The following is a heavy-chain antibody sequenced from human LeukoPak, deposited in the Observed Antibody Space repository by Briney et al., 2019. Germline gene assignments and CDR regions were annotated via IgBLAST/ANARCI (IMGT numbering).Heavy chain of an antibody. D-gene: IGHD5-24*01. Sequence: SQTLSLTCAISGDSVSSNSAAWNWIRQSPLRGLEWLGRTYYRSRWYNDYAGSVHGRISINPDTSKNQFSLQLSSVTPEDTAVYYCARDPADGDNFGCWGQGTLVIVSS. J-gene: IGHJ4*02. CDR1: GDSVSSNSAA. CDR3: ARDPADGDNFGC. CDR2: TYYRSRWYN. V-gene: IGHV6-1*01.